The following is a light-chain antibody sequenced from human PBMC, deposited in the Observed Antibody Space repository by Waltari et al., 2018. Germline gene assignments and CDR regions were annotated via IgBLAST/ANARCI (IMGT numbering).Light chain of an antibody. J-gene: IGKJ1*01. CDR2: GAS. Sequence: IVFTQSPGPLSLSPGQVAPLSCRASQSVNTNSLAWYQHKPGRAPRLLSFGASTSATGTPDRFSGNGSWAEFTLTISRLEPEDFAMYYCQQYGSTPRTFSQGTKVEIK. CDR3: QQYGSTPRT. CDR1: QSVNTNS. V-gene: IGKV3-20*01.